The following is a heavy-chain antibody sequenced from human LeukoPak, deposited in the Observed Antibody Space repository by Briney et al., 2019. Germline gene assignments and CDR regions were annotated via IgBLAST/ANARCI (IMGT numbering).Heavy chain of an antibody. D-gene: IGHD5-18*01. CDR2: INHSGST. CDR3: ARRGYRNKFDH. V-gene: IGHV4-34*01. J-gene: IGHJ4*02. CDR1: GGSFSGYY. Sequence: SETLSLTCAVYGGSFSGYYWSWIRQPPGKGLEWIGEINHSGSTNYNPSLKSRVTISVDTSKNQFSLKLSSVTAADTAVYYCARRGYRNKFDHWGRGTLVTVSS.